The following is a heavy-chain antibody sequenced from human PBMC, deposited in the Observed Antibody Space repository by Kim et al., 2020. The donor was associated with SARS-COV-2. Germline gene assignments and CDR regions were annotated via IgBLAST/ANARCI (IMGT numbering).Heavy chain of an antibody. CDR2: ISTDSGYT. CDR1: GYTFTTYG. J-gene: IGHJ4*02. Sequence: ASVTVSCKTSGYTFTTYGLSWVRQAPGQGLEWMGWISTDSGYTQYAQKFQDRVTLTKDTSTSTPYMELRSLISDDTAVYFCARDRAYGFDLWGQGTLVTV. CDR3: ARDRAYGFDL. D-gene: IGHD3-10*01. V-gene: IGHV1-18*01.